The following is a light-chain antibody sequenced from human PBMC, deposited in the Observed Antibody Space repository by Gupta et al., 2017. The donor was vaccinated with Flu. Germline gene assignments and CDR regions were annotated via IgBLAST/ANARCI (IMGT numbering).Light chain of an antibody. CDR1: SSDVGGYNY. J-gene: IGLJ1*01. CDR3: SSYTSSSTLKV. Sequence: QSALTQPASVSGSPGQSITLSCTGTSSDVGGYNYVSWYQQNPGKAPKLMIYEVSNRPSGVSNRFSGSKSGNTASLTISGLQAEDEADYYCSSYTSSSTLKVFGTGTKVTVL. V-gene: IGLV2-14*01. CDR2: EVS.